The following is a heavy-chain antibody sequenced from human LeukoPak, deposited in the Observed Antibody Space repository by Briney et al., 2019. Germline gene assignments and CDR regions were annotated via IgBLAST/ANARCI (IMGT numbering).Heavy chain of an antibody. Sequence: ASVKVSCKASGGTFSSYAISWVRQAPGQGLEWMGGIIPIFGTANYAQKFQGRVTITADESTSTAYMELSSLRSEDTAVYYCAREGRYCSSTSCCLDYWGQGTLVTVSS. CDR2: IIPIFGTA. CDR1: GGTFSSYA. D-gene: IGHD2-2*01. CDR3: AREGRYCSSTSCCLDY. J-gene: IGHJ4*02. V-gene: IGHV1-69*01.